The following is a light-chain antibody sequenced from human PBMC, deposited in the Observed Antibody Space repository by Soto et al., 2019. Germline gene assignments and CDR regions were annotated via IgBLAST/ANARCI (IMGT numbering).Light chain of an antibody. CDR1: QDIDNY. Sequence: DIQMTQSPSSLSVSVGDTVTITCQARQDIDNYLNWYQQKPGQAPRLLIYDASYLETGVPSRFSGRGSETDFTFTITSLQPEDSATYYCQRYDRLAPYTFGQGTKLELK. V-gene: IGKV1-33*01. CDR3: QRYDRLAPYT. J-gene: IGKJ2*01. CDR2: DAS.